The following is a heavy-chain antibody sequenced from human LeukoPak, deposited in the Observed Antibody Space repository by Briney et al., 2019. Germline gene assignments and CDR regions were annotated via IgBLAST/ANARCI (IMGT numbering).Heavy chain of an antibody. J-gene: IGHJ5*02. V-gene: IGHV3-30*02. CDR2: TWYDGSNK. CDR3: AKEGGAAAGSWFDP. Sequence: PGGSLRLSCAASGFIFSSYGMHWVRQAPGKGLEWVAVTWYDGSNKYYADSVKGRLTISRDNSKNTLYLQMNSLRAEDTAIYYCAKEGGAAAGSWFDPWGQGTLVTVSS. CDR1: GFIFSSYG. D-gene: IGHD6-13*01.